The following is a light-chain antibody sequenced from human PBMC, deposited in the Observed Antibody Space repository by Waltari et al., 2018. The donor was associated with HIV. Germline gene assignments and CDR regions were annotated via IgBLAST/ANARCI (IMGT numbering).Light chain of an antibody. CDR3: QQSYTTPRT. J-gene: IGKJ1*01. CDR1: QSTSKF. Sequence: DIQMTPSPSSLFASVGDRVTITCRASQSTSKFLNWYQQKPGKTPKLLISAASSLQSGVPSRFSGSGSGTDFTLTISSLQPEDFATYYCQQSYTTPRTCGQGTKVEIK. CDR2: AAS. V-gene: IGKV1-39*01.